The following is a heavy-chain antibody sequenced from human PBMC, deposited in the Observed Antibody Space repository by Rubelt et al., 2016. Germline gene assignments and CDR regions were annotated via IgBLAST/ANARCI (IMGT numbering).Heavy chain of an antibody. CDR2: IIVGSGNT. CDR3: VAETYTTGCCHFDY. J-gene: IGHJ4*02. Sequence: QLVQSGAEVKKPGASVKVSCKASGFAFSTSAIQWVRQAPGQRLEWIGWIIVGSGNTNYAQNFQDRFTITRDMSTRTAYLALSSLRSEDTAVYYCVAETYTTGCCHFDYWGQGTLLTVSS. CDR1: GFAFSTSA. V-gene: IGHV1-58*02. D-gene: IGHD6-19*01.